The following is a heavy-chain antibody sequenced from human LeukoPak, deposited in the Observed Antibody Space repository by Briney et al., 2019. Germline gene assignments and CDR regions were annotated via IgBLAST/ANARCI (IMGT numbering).Heavy chain of an antibody. D-gene: IGHD3-9*01. V-gene: IGHV3-48*03. CDR3: ARGWRYVDC. CDR2: ISSSGSTR. CDR1: GFTFSSYE. Sequence: GGSLRLSCAASGFTFSSYEMNWVRQAPGKGLEWVSYISSSGSTRYYADSVKGRFTISRDNAKNSLYLQMNRLGDEDTAVYYWARGWRYVDCWGQGTLVTVSS. J-gene: IGHJ4*02.